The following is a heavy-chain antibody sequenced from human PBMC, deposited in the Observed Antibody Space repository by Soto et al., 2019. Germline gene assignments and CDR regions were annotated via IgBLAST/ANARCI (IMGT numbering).Heavy chain of an antibody. CDR1: GGSISSYY. Sequence: SETLSLTCTVSGGSISSYYWSWIRQPPGKGLEWIGYIYYSASTNYSPSLKSRVTISVDTSKNQFSLNLSSVTAADTAVYYCRRSIRYNTDVWGQGTTVTVSS. CDR2: IYYSAST. CDR3: RRSIRYNTDV. J-gene: IGHJ6*02. V-gene: IGHV4-59*08. D-gene: IGHD5-18*01.